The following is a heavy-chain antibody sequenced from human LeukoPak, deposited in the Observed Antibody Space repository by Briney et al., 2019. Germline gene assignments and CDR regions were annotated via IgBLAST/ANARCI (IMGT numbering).Heavy chain of an antibody. J-gene: IGHJ4*02. CDR3: ARGEDRYKQGY. D-gene: IGHD5-24*01. Sequence: SETLSLTCGVHGGSFSHYYRSWIRQSPGKGLEWIGETHPSGDTNYNPSFKSRVTISVDTSKNQFSLKLTTVTAADTAVYYCARGEDRYKQGYWGQGTLVTVSS. CDR1: GGSFSHYY. V-gene: IGHV4-34*01. CDR2: THPSGDT.